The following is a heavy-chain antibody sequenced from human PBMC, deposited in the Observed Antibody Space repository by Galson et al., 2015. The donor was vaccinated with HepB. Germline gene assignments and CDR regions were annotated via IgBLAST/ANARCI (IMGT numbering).Heavy chain of an antibody. J-gene: IGHJ6*03. CDR1: GGPISSGAYY. D-gene: IGHD6-13*01. CDR3: VRGDEAAAMDV. V-gene: IGHV4-31*03. CDR2: IHYSGRT. Sequence: TLSLTCTVSGGPISSGAYYWSWIRQHAGKGLEWIGYIHYSGRTYYSPSLKSRVTMSVDTSKSQLALKLNSVTAADTAVYYCVRGDEAAAMDVWGKGTTVTVSS.